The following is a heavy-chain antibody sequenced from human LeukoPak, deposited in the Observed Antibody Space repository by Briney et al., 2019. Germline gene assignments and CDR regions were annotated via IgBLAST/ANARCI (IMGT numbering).Heavy chain of an antibody. J-gene: IGHJ4*02. Sequence: SQTLSLTCAISGDSVSSNSAAWNWIKQSPSRGLEWLGRTYYRSKWYNDYAVSVKSRITINPDTSKNQFSLQLNSVTPEDTAVYYCARAGPGAKSGYSSSWYRVRFDYWGQGTLVTVSS. CDR1: GDSVSSNSAA. D-gene: IGHD6-13*01. CDR3: ARAGPGAKSGYSSSWYRVRFDY. V-gene: IGHV6-1*01. CDR2: TYYRSKWYN.